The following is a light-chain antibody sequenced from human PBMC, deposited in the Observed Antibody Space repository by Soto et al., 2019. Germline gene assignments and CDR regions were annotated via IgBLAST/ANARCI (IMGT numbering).Light chain of an antibody. V-gene: IGKV1-5*03. Sequence: DIQMTQSPSTLSASVGDRVTITCRASQSISKCLAWYQHKPGQAPKLLIYKASILESGVPSRFSGSGSETDFTLSINSLQPDDFATYYCQQFSSHSSTFGQGTKLEIK. CDR3: QQFSSHSST. J-gene: IGKJ2*01. CDR2: KAS. CDR1: QSISKC.